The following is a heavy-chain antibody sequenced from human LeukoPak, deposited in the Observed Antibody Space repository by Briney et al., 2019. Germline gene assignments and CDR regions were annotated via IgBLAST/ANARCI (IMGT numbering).Heavy chain of an antibody. CDR1: GGSISSSSYY. Sequence: SETLSLTCTVSGGSISSSSYYWGWIRQPPGKGLEWIGYIFNSGSTYYNPSLKSRVTILVDTSKNQFSLKLSSVTAADTAVYYCARDRHKLVDIVAGILDYWGQGTLVTVSS. D-gene: IGHD5-12*01. CDR2: IFNSGST. CDR3: ARDRHKLVDIVAGILDY. V-gene: IGHV4-39*07. J-gene: IGHJ4*02.